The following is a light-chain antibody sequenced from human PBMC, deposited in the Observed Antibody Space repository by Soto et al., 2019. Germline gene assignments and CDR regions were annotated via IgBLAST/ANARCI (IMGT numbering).Light chain of an antibody. CDR3: SSYTSSSTWV. CDR2: DVS. V-gene: IGLV2-14*01. CDR1: SSDVGGYNY. Sequence: QSALTQPASVSGSPGQPITISCTGTSSDVGGYNYVSWYQQHPGTAPKLMIYDVSNRPSGVSNRFSGSKSGNTASLTISGLQAEAEADYYCSSYTSSSTWVFGGGTKLTVL. J-gene: IGLJ2*01.